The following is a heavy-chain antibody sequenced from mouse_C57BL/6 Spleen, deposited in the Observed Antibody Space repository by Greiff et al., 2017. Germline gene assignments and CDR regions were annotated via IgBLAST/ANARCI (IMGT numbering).Heavy chain of an antibody. CDR3: ARKANWDFDY. V-gene: IGHV5-17*01. J-gene: IGHJ2*01. CDR2: ISSGSSTI. CDR1: GFTFSDSG. Sequence: EVQVVESGGGLVKPGGSLKLSCAASGFTFSDSGMHWVRQAPEKGLEWVAYISSGSSTISYADTVKGRFTISRDNAKNTLFLQMTSLRSEDTAMYYCARKANWDFDYWGQGTTLTVSS. D-gene: IGHD4-1*01.